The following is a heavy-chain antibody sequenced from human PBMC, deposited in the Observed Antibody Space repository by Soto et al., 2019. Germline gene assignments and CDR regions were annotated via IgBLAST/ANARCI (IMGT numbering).Heavy chain of an antibody. Sequence: QLQLQESGPGLVKPSETLSLTCTVSGGSISSSSCYWGWIRQPPGKGLEWIGNIYYSGSTYYNPSLKSRVTISVDTSKNQFSLKLSSGTAADTAVYYCARRIAAAGHWYFDLWGRGTLVTVSS. J-gene: IGHJ2*01. CDR3: ARRIAAAGHWYFDL. CDR2: IYYSGST. CDR1: GGSISSSSCY. V-gene: IGHV4-39*01. D-gene: IGHD6-13*01.